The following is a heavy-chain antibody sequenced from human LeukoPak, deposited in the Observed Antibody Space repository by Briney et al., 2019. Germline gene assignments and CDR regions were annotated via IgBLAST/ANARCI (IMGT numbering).Heavy chain of an antibody. Sequence: GESLKISCKGSGYSFTSYWIGWVRQMPGEGLEWMGIIYPGDSDTRYSPSFQGQVTISADKSISTAYLQWSSLKASDAAMYYCANLGKVRGVIGAFHIWGQGTIVTVSS. CDR3: ANLGKVRGVIGAFHI. CDR1: GYSFTSYW. V-gene: IGHV5-51*01. D-gene: IGHD3-10*01. J-gene: IGHJ3*02. CDR2: IYPGDSDT.